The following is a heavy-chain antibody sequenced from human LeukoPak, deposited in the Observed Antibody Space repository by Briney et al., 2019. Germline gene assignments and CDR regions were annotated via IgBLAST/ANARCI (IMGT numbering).Heavy chain of an antibody. CDR1: GGSFSGYY. V-gene: IGHV4-34*01. D-gene: IGHD3-22*01. CDR2: IYHSGRT. J-gene: IGHJ4*02. Sequence: SETLSLTCAVYGGSFSGYYWSWIRQPPGKGLEWIGSIYHSGRTYYNPSLKSRVTISVDTSKNQFSLRLHSVTAADTAVYYCARDRSYYSDTGTDYWGQGALVTVSS. CDR3: ARDRSYYSDTGTDY.